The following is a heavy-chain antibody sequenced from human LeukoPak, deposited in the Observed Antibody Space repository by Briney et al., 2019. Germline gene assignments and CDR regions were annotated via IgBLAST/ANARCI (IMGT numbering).Heavy chain of an antibody. Sequence: PGGSLRLSCAASGFTFSSYEMNWVRQAPGKGLEWVSAISGSGGTTYYADSVKGRFTISRDNSKKTMYLQMKSLRAEDTAVYYCARGPSGYHNTGGQGTLVTASS. CDR2: ISGSGGTT. D-gene: IGHD5-12*01. J-gene: IGHJ4*02. CDR1: GFTFSSYE. V-gene: IGHV3-23*01. CDR3: ARGPSGYHNT.